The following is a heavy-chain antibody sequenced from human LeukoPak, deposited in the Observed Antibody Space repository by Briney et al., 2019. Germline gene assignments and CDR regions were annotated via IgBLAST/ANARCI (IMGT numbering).Heavy chain of an antibody. CDR3: ANRGPSSSWYVVGY. CDR1: GFSFSNYA. Sequence: GGSLRLSCAASGFSFSNYAMNWVRQAPGKGLEWVSGISGNGGSTYYADSVKGRFTISRDNSKNTLYLQMNSLRGEDTAVYYCANRGPSSSWYVVGYWGQGTLVTVSS. D-gene: IGHD6-13*01. CDR2: ISGNGGST. V-gene: IGHV3-23*01. J-gene: IGHJ4*02.